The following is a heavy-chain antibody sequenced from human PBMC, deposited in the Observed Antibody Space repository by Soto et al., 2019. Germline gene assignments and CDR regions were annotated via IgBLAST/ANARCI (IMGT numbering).Heavy chain of an antibody. D-gene: IGHD3-10*01. V-gene: IGHV4-34*01. CDR3: AREPEGSRSFYFDY. CDR1: GGSFSGYY. Sequence: PSETLSLTCAVYGGSFSGYYWSWIRQPPGKGLEWIGEINHSGSTNYNPSLKSRVTISVDTSKNQFSLKLSSVTAADTAVYYCAREPEGSRSFYFDYWGQGTLVTVSS. J-gene: IGHJ4*02. CDR2: INHSGST.